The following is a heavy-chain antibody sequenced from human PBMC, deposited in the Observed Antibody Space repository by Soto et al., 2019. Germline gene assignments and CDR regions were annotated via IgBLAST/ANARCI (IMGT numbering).Heavy chain of an antibody. Sequence: QVQLVESGGGVVQPGRSLRLSCAASGFTFSSYAMHWVRQAPGKGLEWVAVISYDGSNKYYADSVKGRFTISRDNSKNTLYLQMNSLRAEDTAVYYCARPPTYGADGDYWGQGTLVTVSS. V-gene: IGHV3-30-3*01. J-gene: IGHJ4*02. CDR2: ISYDGSNK. CDR3: ARPPTYGADGDY. D-gene: IGHD4-17*01. CDR1: GFTFSSYA.